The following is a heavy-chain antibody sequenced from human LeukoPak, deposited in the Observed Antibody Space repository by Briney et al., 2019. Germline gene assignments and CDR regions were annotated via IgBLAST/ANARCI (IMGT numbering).Heavy chain of an antibody. CDR1: GFTVSSNY. V-gene: IGHV3-21*01. D-gene: IGHD1-1*01. Sequence: GGSLRLSCAASGFTVSSNYMSWVRQAPGKGLEWVSSISSSSSYIYYADSVKGRFTISRDNAKNSLYLQMNSLRAEDTAVYYCARGVPIGDYWGQGTLVTVSS. CDR2: ISSSSSYI. CDR3: ARGVPIGDY. J-gene: IGHJ4*02.